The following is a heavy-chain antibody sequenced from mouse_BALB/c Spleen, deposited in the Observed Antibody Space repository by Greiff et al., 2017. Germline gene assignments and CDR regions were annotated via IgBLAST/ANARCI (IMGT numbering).Heavy chain of an antibody. V-gene: IGHV5-17*02. CDR3: ARWYYGPDY. Sequence: EVQVVESGGGLVQPGGSRKLSCAASGFTFSSFGMHWVRQAPEKGLEWVAYISSGSSTIYYADTVKGRFTISRDNPKNTLFLQMTSLRSEDTAMCYCARWYYGPDYWGQGTTLTVSS. CDR1: GFTFSSFG. J-gene: IGHJ2*01. D-gene: IGHD1-2*01. CDR2: ISSGSSTI.